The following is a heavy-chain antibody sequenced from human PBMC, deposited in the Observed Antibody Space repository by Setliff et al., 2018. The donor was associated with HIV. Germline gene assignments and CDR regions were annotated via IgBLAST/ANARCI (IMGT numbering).Heavy chain of an antibody. D-gene: IGHD2-2*01. J-gene: IGHJ5*01. CDR3: ARRVLQDSTITSSNWFDS. CDR2: VYASGET. V-gene: IGHV4-4*09. Sequence: PSETLSLTCTVSGDSISSYSWNWIRQPPGRGLEWIGYVYASGETNYNPSLKSRVTMSTDTSRNQFFLNLNYATAADTAVYFCARRVLQDSTITSSNWFDSWGKGTTVTVSS. CDR1: GDSISSYS.